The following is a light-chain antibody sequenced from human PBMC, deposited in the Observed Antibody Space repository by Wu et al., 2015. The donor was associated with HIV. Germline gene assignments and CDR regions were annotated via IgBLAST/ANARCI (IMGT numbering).Light chain of an antibody. CDR3: QQRSIWPWT. Sequence: DIVLTQSPATLSLSPGERATLSCRASQSISSFLAWYQQKPGQAPRLLIYGASNRATGIPARFSGSGSGTDFSLTISSLESEDFAVYYCQQRSIWPWTFGQGTKVEIK. CDR2: GAS. J-gene: IGKJ1*01. CDR1: QSISSF. V-gene: IGKV3-11*01.